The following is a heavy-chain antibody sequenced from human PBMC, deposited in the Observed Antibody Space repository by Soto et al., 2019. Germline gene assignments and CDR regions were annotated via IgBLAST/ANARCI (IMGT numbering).Heavy chain of an antibody. D-gene: IGHD2-15*01. CDR1: GYSFTSYW. CDR3: ARRPLEDCSGGSCYHDWYFDL. V-gene: IGHV5-10-1*01. Sequence: GESLKISCKGSGYSFTSYWISWVRQMPGKGLEWMGRIDPSDSYTNYSPSFQGHVTISADKSISTAYLRWSSLKASDTAMYYCARRPLEDCSGGSCYHDWYFDLWGRGTLVTVSS. J-gene: IGHJ2*01. CDR2: IDPSDSYT.